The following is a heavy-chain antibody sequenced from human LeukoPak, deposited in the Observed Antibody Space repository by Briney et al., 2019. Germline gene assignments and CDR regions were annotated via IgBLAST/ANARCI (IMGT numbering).Heavy chain of an antibody. CDR1: GFTSNNYA. CDR2: ISSDDDNT. J-gene: IGHJ4*02. D-gene: IGHD2-2*01. CDR3: GGQSSDY. V-gene: IGHV3-23*01. Sequence: PGGSLRLSCAASGFTSNNYATSWVRQAPGKGLDWVSTISSDDDNTFYAESVRGRFTISRDKSKNTLYLQMNTLRPEDTAVYYCGGQSSDYRGQGILVTVSS.